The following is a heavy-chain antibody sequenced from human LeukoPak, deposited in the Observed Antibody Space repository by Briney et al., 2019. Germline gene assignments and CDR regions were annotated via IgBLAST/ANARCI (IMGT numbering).Heavy chain of an antibody. D-gene: IGHD5-12*01. CDR2: ISSNGGST. CDR1: GFTFTNAW. CDR3: ARDGGYAREVRGSLDY. Sequence: GGSLRLSCAASGFTFTNAWMSWVRQAPGKGLEWVSAISSNGGSTYYANSVKGRFTISRDNSKNTLYLQMGSLRAEDMAVYYCARDGGYAREVRGSLDYWGQGTLVTVSS. J-gene: IGHJ4*02. V-gene: IGHV3-64*01.